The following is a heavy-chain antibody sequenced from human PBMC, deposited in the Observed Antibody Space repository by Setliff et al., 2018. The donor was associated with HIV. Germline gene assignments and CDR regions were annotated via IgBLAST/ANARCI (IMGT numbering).Heavy chain of an antibody. CDR1: GYTFTSYG. CDR2: ISAYNGNT. J-gene: IGHJ4*02. CDR3: ARVLNAAPSMIVVVTPGY. V-gene: IGHV1-18*01. Sequence: ASVKVSCKASGYTFTSYGTSWVRQAPGQGLEWMGWISAYNGNTNYAQKLQGRVTMTRDTSTSTAYMELRSLRSDDTALYYCARVLNAAPSMIVVVTPGYCGQGSLVTVSS. D-gene: IGHD3-22*01.